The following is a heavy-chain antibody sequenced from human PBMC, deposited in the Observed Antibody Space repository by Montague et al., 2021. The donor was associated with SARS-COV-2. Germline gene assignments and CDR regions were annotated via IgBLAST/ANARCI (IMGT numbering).Heavy chain of an antibody. J-gene: IGHJ6*02. CDR1: GGSIRSDTSY. D-gene: IGHD4-17*01. Sequence: TLSLTCSVSGGSIRSDTSYYNWFRQPDGKGLEWVVRIYGGGSASYNPSLKSRVIISLDTSKNEVSLKMSSVTAADSARYFCARANRGGDGPGYYFYFGMDVWGRGTTVTVSS. CDR3: ARANRGGDGPGYYFYFGMDV. CDR2: IYGGGSA. V-gene: IGHV4-61*02.